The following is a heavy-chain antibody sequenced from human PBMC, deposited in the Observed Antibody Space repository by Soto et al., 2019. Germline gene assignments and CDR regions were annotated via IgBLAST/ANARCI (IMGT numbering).Heavy chain of an antibody. J-gene: IGHJ4*02. V-gene: IGHV3-9*01. D-gene: IGHD2-15*01. CDR2: ISWNSGSI. Sequence: QPEWSLRLSCAASGFTLDDYAMHWVRQAPGKGLEWVSGISWNSGSIGYADSVKGRFTISRDNAKNSLYLQMNSLRAEDTALYYCAKARAVVAAYDYWGQGTLVTVSS. CDR3: AKARAVVAAYDY. CDR1: GFTLDDYA.